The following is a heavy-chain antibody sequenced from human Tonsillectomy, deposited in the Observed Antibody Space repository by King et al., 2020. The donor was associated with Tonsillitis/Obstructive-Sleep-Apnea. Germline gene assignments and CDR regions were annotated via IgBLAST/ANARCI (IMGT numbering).Heavy chain of an antibody. D-gene: IGHD3-22*01. Sequence: QVQLVQSGAEVKKPGASVKVSCKASGYTFTNYDITWARQAPGQGLEWMGWSRPNNGDTNYAQKLQGRVTMTSDTFTGTAYMALRSLRSADTDLYSRARDYYDSSGYYHGYFQHWGQGTLATVSS. CDR2: SRPNNGDT. CDR1: GYTFTNYD. J-gene: IGHJ1*01. V-gene: IGHV1-18*01. CDR3: ARDYYDSSGYYHGYFQH.